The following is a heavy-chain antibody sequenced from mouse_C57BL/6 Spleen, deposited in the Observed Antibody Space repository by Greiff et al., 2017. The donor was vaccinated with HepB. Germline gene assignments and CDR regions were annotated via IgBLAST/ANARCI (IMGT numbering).Heavy chain of an antibody. Sequence: LVESGGGLVKPGGSLKLSCAASGFTFSDYGMHWVRQAPEKGLEWVAYISSGSSTIYYADTVKGRFTISRDNAKNTLFLQMTSLRSEDTAMYDCARRDYGSNYAMDYWGQGTSVTVSS. CDR1: GFTFSDYG. J-gene: IGHJ4*01. CDR3: ARRDYGSNYAMDY. CDR2: ISSGSSTI. D-gene: IGHD1-1*01. V-gene: IGHV5-17*01.